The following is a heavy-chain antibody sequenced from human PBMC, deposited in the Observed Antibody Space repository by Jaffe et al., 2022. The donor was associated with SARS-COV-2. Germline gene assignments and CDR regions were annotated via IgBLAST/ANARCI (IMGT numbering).Heavy chain of an antibody. CDR1: GGSISSYY. D-gene: IGHD3-10*01. J-gene: IGHJ6*02. Sequence: QVQLQESGPGLVKPSETLSLTCTVSGGSISSYYWSWIRQPPGKGLEWIGYIYYSGSTNYNPSLKSRVTISVDTSKNQFSLKLSSVTAADTAVYYCARGSRSGSYYNAPGRPYYYGMDVWGQGTTVTVSS. CDR3: ARGSRSGSYYNAPGRPYYYGMDV. V-gene: IGHV4-59*01. CDR2: IYYSGST.